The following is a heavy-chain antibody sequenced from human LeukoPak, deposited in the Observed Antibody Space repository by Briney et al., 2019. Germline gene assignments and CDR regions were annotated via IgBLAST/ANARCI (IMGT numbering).Heavy chain of an antibody. CDR1: GFTFSKAW. V-gene: IGHV3-15*01. CDR2: IKSKTDGGTT. J-gene: IGHJ6*03. D-gene: IGHD3-10*01. Sequence: GGSLRLSCAASGFTFSKAWMSWVRQAPGKGLEWIGRIKSKTDGGTTDYAAPVKGRFTISRDDSKNTLYLQMNSLKTEDTAVYYCTTDLRVRGVITYYYYMDVWGKGTTVTVSS. CDR3: TTDLRVRGVITYYYYMDV.